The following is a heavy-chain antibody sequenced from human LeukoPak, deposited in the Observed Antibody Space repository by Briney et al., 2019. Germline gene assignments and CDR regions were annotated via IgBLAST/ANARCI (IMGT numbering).Heavy chain of an antibody. J-gene: IGHJ4*02. CDR1: GYTFTGYY. Sequence: ASVKVSCKASGYTFTGYYMHWVRQAPGQGLEWMGWINPNSGGTNYAQKFQGRVTMTRDTSISTAYMELNRLRSDDTAVYYCARDRDYGSGIFDFWGQGTLVTVSS. CDR3: ARDRDYGSGIFDF. V-gene: IGHV1-2*02. CDR2: INPNSGGT. D-gene: IGHD3-10*01.